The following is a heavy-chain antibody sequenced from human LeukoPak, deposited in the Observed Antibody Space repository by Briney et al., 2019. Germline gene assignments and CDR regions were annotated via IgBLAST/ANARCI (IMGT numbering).Heavy chain of an antibody. CDR1: GYTFTGYY. D-gene: IGHD3-3*01. Sequence: GASVKVSCKASGYTFTGYYMHWVRRAPGQGLEWMGWINPNSGGTNYAQKFQGRVTMTRDTSISTAYMELSRLRSDDTAVYYCARDNGGLLRFLEWLSWGQGTLVTVSS. CDR3: ARDNGGLLRFLEWLS. V-gene: IGHV1-2*02. CDR2: INPNSGGT. J-gene: IGHJ5*02.